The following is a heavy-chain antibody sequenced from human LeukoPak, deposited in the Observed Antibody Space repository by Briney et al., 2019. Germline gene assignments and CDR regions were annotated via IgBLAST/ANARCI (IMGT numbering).Heavy chain of an antibody. Sequence: GGSLRLSCAASGITFSSHGMHWVRQAPGKGLEWVAVIWYDGSNKYYADSVMGRFTISRDNSKNTLYLQMNSLRVDDTAVYYCARDRTSRWLDTWGQGTLVTVSS. D-gene: IGHD2-2*01. V-gene: IGHV3-33*08. CDR2: IWYDGSNK. CDR1: GITFSSHG. J-gene: IGHJ5*02. CDR3: ARDRTSRWLDT.